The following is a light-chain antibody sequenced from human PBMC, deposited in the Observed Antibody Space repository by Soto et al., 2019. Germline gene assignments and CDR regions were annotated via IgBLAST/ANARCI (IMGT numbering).Light chain of an antibody. CDR3: QQLNSYPIT. V-gene: IGKV1-9*01. CDR1: QGISSY. J-gene: IGKJ5*01. Sequence: DIQMTQSPSILSASVVDRVTITCRSSQGISSYLAWYQQKPGKAPKLVIYAASTLQSGVPSRFSGSRYGTEFNLTISSLQTEDFATYYCQQLNSYPITFGQGTRLEIK. CDR2: AAS.